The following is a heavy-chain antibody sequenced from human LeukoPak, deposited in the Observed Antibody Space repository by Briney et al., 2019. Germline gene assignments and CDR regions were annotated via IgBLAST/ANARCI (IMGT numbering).Heavy chain of an antibody. Sequence: GGSLRLSCAASGFSFSHYGMHWVRQAPGKGLEWVAFTPFDGNKKYYSESLQGRFSISRDNSRDALFLHMNNLLPADTAVYYCAKAAIPYYGTGWYLDSWGQGTLVTVSS. D-gene: IGHD6-19*01. CDR1: GFSFSHYG. CDR3: AKAAIPYYGTGWYLDS. V-gene: IGHV3-30*02. J-gene: IGHJ4*02. CDR2: TPFDGNKK.